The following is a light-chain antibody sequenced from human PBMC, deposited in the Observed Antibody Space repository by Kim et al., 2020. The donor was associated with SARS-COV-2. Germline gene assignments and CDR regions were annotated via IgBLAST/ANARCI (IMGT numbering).Light chain of an antibody. V-gene: IGLV3-21*04. Sequence: SYELTQPPSVSVAPGKTARITCGGNNMGSKRVHWYQQKPGQAPVVVIYYDSDRPSGIPERFSGSKSGNTATLTISRVEAGDEADYYCQVWDSVSDHSVFGGGTKLAVL. CDR3: QVWDSVSDHSV. CDR2: YDS. J-gene: IGLJ3*02. CDR1: NMGSKR.